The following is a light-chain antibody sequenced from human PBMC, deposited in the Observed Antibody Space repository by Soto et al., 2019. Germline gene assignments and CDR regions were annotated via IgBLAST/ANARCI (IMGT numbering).Light chain of an antibody. Sequence: EVVMTQSPATVSVSPGEGVTLSCRASQTISNDLAWYQQKPGQAPRLLIYGASTRATGVPARFSGGGSGTEFTLTISSLQSEDFAFYYCQQYNNWPPGTFGQGTKVEIK. CDR3: QQYNNWPPGT. CDR2: GAS. J-gene: IGKJ1*01. V-gene: IGKV3-15*01. CDR1: QTISND.